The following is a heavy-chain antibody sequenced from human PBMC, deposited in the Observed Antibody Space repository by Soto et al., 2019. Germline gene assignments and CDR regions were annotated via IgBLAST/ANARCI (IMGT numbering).Heavy chain of an antibody. CDR2: LNPRNGQT. V-gene: IGHV1-8*01. J-gene: IGHJ4*02. D-gene: IGHD5-18*01. CDR1: GYNFSAFY. Sequence: QVQLVQSGAEVKKPGASVKVSCQTSGYNFSAFYFNWVRQAAGQGPEWMGWLNPRNGQTGYVQKFRGRVSMTRDTSIATVYLELSKLTSEDTAIYYCARETDTSMVDYWGQGTLVTVSS. CDR3: ARETDTSMVDY.